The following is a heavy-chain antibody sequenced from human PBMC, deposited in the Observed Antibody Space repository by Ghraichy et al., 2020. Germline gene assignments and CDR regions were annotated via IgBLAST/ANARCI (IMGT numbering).Heavy chain of an antibody. CDR3: AVGCDSSGSYGMDV. CDR2: INSGESTT. CDR1: GFTFSSYC. J-gene: IGHJ6*02. V-gene: IGHV3-74*01. D-gene: IGHD3-22*01. Sequence: GGSLRLSCAASGFTFSSYCMHWVRQAPGKGLVWVSRINSGESTTNYADSVKGRFTISRDNAKNTLYLQMNSLRGEDTAVYYCAVGCDSSGSYGMDVWGQGSTVAVSS.